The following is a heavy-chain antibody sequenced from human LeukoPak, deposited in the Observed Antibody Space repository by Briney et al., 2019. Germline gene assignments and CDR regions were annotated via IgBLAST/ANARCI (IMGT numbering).Heavy chain of an antibody. CDR2: ISGSGGST. D-gene: IGHD2-2*01. J-gene: IGHJ4*02. CDR3: ARGPRRYQLLSSGYFDY. Sequence: GGSLRLSCAASGFTFSSYAMSWVRQAPGKGLEWVSAISGSGGSTYYADSVKGRFTISRDNSKNTLYLQMNSLRAEDTAVYYCARGPRRYQLLSSGYFDYWGQGTLVTVSS. CDR1: GFTFSSYA. V-gene: IGHV3-23*01.